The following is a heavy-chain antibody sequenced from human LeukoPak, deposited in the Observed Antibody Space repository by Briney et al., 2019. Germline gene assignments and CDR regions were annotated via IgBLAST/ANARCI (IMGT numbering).Heavy chain of an antibody. V-gene: IGHV1-46*01. CDR1: GYTFTSYY. D-gene: IGHD1-26*01. CDR2: INPSGGST. CDR3: VRVNSGFDY. J-gene: IGHJ4*02. Sequence: ASVKVSCKASGYTFTSYYMHWVRQAPGQGLEWMGIINPSGGSTSYAQKFQGRVTMTRNTSISTAYMELTSLRSEDTAVYYCVRVNSGFDYWGQGTLVTVSS.